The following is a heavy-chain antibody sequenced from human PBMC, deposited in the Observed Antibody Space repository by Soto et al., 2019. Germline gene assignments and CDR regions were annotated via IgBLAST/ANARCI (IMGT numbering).Heavy chain of an antibody. D-gene: IGHD6-19*01. CDR1: GFSVSSTY. V-gene: IGHV4-59*02. CDR3: ARIPYSSASFDY. Sequence: SESLSLTCSVSGFSVSSTYWGWVRQSPGKGLEWIGYVYNSGSTIYSPSLKSRITISMDPSKNQFSLRLRSVTAADTAVYYCARIPYSSASFDYWGQGNLVTVSS. CDR2: VYNSGST. J-gene: IGHJ4*02.